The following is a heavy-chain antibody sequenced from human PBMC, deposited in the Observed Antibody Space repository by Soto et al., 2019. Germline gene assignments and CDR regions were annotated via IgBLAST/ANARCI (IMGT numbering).Heavy chain of an antibody. CDR1: GYTFTSYA. CDR2: INAGNGNT. CDR3: ASATGYYRANYYGMDV. V-gene: IGHV1-3*01. D-gene: IGHD3-9*01. Sequence: GASVKLTSKASGYTFTSYAMHWVRQAPGQRLEWMGWINAGNGNTKYSQKFQGRVTITRDTSASTAYMELSSLRSEDTAVYYCASATGYYRANYYGMDVWGQGTTVTVS. J-gene: IGHJ6*02.